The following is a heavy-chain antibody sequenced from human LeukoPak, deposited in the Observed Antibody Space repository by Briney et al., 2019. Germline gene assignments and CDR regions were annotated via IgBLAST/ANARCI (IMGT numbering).Heavy chain of an antibody. J-gene: IGHJ4*02. CDR2: FDPEDGEA. CDR1: GYTLTEFS. D-gene: IGHD6-19*01. V-gene: IGHV1-24*01. Sequence: VASVTVSCKVSGYTLTEFSMHWVRQAPGEGLEWIGGFDPEDGEAIYAQKFQGRVTMTEDTSTDTSYMGLSSLRSEDTAMYYCATDLTAVAATYWGQGTLATVSS. CDR3: ATDLTAVAATY.